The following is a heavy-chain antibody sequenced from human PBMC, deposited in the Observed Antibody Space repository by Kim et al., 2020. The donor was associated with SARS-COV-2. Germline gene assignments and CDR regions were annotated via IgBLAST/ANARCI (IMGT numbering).Heavy chain of an antibody. V-gene: IGHV3-30*04. D-gene: IGHD3-10*01. CDR3: ARGGARGEEEKKWFGYGMDV. Sequence: GGSLRLSCAASGFTFSSYAMHWVRQAPGKGLEWVAVISYDGSNKYYADSVKGRFTISRDNSKNTLYLQMNSLRAEDTAVYYCARGGARGEEEKKWFGYGMDVWGQGTTVTVSS. CDR1: GFTFSSYA. J-gene: IGHJ6*02. CDR2: ISYDGSNK.